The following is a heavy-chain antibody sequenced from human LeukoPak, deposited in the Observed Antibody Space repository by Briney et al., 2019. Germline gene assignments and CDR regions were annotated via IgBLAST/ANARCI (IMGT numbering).Heavy chain of an antibody. CDR1: GFPLTEYF. CDR2: TKNRANSYTT. CDR3: ARVAGTTWGKSYFDY. V-gene: IGHV3-72*01. Sequence: GGSPGLSFAASGFPLTEYFMDWVRPAPGKGREWVCRTKNRANSYTTEYAASVKGRFTISRDDSKNSLYLQMNSLETEDTAVYYCARVAGTTWGKSYFDYRGQGTLVTVSS. D-gene: IGHD1-7*01. J-gene: IGHJ4*02.